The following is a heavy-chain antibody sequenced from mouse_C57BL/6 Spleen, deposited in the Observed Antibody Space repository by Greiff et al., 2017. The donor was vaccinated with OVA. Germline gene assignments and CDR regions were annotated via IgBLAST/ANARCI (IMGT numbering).Heavy chain of an antibody. D-gene: IGHD1-1*01. J-gene: IGHJ3*01. Sequence: VQLQQPGAELVKPGASVKMSCKASGYTFTSYWITWVKQRPGQGLEWIGDIYPGSGSTNYNEKFKSKATLTVDTSSSTAYMQLSSLTSEDSAVYYCARWDGSSLTWFAYWGQGTLVTVSA. CDR3: ARWDGSSLTWFAY. CDR2: IYPGSGST. V-gene: IGHV1-55*01. CDR1: GYTFTSYW.